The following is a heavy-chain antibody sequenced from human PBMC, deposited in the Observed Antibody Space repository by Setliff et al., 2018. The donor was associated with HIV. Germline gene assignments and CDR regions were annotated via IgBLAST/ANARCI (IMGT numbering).Heavy chain of an antibody. V-gene: IGHV4-39*07. Sequence: SETLSLTCIVPGVSTSSSSYYWGWIRQPPGKGLEWIGYISYSGSTYYNPSLKSRVTISVDTTTNQVSLQVNSVTAVDTAVYYCARVPHRVVGTTTLLYHFDYWGLGTLVTVSS. CDR2: ISYSGST. CDR3: ARVPHRVVGTTTLLYHFDY. CDR1: GVSTSSSSYY. J-gene: IGHJ4*02. D-gene: IGHD1-26*01.